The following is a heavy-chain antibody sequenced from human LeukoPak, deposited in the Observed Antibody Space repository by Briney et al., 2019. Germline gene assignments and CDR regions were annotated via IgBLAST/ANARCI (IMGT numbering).Heavy chain of an antibody. J-gene: IGHJ4*02. V-gene: IGHV1-18*01. CDR3: ARAKYSSSWGGFDF. CDR1: GYTFTSYG. Sequence: ASVKVSCKASGYTFTSYGISWVRRAPGQGLEWMGWISAYNGNTNYAQKLQGRVTMTTDTSTSTAYMELRSLRSDDTAVYYCARAKYSSSWGGFDFWGQGTLVTVSS. CDR2: ISAYNGNT. D-gene: IGHD6-13*01.